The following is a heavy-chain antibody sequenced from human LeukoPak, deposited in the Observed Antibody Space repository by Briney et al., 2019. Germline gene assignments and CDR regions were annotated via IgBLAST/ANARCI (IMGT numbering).Heavy chain of an antibody. CDR1: GGSISSYY. V-gene: IGHV4-59*01. CDR2: IYYSGST. CDR3: ARGRRSSWSSYYFDY. Sequence: SETLSLTCTVSGGSISSYYGSWIRQPPGKGLEWVGYIYYSGSTNYNPSLKSRVTISVDTSKNQFSLKLSSVTAADTAVYYCARGRRSSWSSYYFDYWGQGTLVTVSS. D-gene: IGHD6-13*01. J-gene: IGHJ4*02.